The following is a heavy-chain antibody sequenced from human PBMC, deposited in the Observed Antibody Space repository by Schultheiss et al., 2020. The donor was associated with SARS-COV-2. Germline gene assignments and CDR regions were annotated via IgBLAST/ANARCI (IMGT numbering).Heavy chain of an antibody. J-gene: IGHJ5*02. D-gene: IGHD4-17*01. V-gene: IGHV4-34*01. Sequence: GSLRLSCAVYGRSFSGYYWSWIRQPPGKGLEWIGEISHSGGANYNPSLKSRVTISLDTSKNQFSLKLTSVTAADTAVYYCASQPGDDNGDLGNWFDPWGQGTLVTVSS. CDR1: GRSFSGYY. CDR2: ISHSGGA. CDR3: ASQPGDDNGDLGNWFDP.